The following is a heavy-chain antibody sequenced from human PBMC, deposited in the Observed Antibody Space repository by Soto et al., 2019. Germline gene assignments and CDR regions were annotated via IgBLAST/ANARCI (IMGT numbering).Heavy chain of an antibody. CDR3: ARVTGATTLDY. CDR2: TRNKANSYTT. D-gene: IGHD1-26*01. J-gene: IGHJ4*02. Sequence: EVQLVESGGGLVQPGGSLRLSCAASGFTFSDHYMDWVRQAPGKGLEWVGRTRNKANSYTTEYAASVKGRFTISRDDSKNSLYLQMNSLKTEDTAVYYCARVTGATTLDYWGQGTLVTVSS. CDR1: GFTFSDHY. V-gene: IGHV3-72*01.